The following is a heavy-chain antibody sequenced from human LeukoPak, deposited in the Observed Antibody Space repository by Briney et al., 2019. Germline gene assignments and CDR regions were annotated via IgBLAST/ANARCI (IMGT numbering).Heavy chain of an antibody. CDR3: ARARRDGYDY. CDR2: ISSSSDSI. V-gene: IGHV3-48*04. CDR1: GFSFNRYG. D-gene: IGHD5-24*01. Sequence: GGALRLSCAASGFSFNRYGMNWVRQAPGKGPEWGSYISSSSDSIHYADSVKGRFTMSRDNTKNSLYLQMNSLRAEDTAVYYCARARRDGYDYWGQGTLVTVSS. J-gene: IGHJ4*02.